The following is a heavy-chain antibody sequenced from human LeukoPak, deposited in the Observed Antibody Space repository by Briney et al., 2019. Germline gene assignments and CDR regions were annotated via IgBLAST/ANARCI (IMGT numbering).Heavy chain of an antibody. V-gene: IGHV4-59*11. J-gene: IGHJ1*01. CDR3: ARGGWSHAY. CDR1: GGSISSHY. Sequence: SETLPLTCTVSGGSISSHYWSWIRQPPGKGLEWIGYIYYTGSTNYNPSLQSRVTISVDTSNNQFSLKLSSVTAADTAVYYCARGGWSHAYWGQGTLVTVSS. D-gene: IGHD6-19*01. CDR2: IYYTGST.